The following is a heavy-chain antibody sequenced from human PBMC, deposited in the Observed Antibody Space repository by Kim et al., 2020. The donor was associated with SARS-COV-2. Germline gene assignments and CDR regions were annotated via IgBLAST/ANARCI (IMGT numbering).Heavy chain of an antibody. CDR2: TTRSGDGS. CDR1: GFTFNDYA. J-gene: IGHJ4*02. CDR3: VRYGRSYGAVL. D-gene: IGHD3-10*01. Sequence: GGSLRLSCLGSGFTFNDYAMHWVRRAPGKGLEYVSATTRSGDGSFYADSVEGRFTISRDNSKSTLYLQMNSLGPEDTSVYYCVRYGRSYGAVLWGQGTLVSVSS. V-gene: IGHV3-64D*06.